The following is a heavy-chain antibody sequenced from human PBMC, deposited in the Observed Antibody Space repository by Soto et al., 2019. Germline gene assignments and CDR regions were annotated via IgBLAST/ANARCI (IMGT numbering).Heavy chain of an antibody. CDR3: SNRVHFVNAHAGGEYFDN. J-gene: IGHJ4*02. CDR1: GFSLSTSGVG. V-gene: IGHV2-5*02. D-gene: IGHD2-21*01. Sequence: QITLKESGPTLVKSTQTLTLTCTFSGFSLSTSGVGVGWIRQPPGKALEWLALMYWDDDERYSPSLRSRLTPPKDTSQNQGGLTMDNNDPFDPTQIYWSNRVHFVNAHAGGEYFDNWGQGTLVTVSS. CDR2: MYWDDDE.